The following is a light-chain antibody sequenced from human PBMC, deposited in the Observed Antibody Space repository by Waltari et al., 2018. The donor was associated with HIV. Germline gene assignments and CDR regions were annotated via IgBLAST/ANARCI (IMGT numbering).Light chain of an antibody. V-gene: IGKV3D-7*01. CDR2: GAS. CDR1: QRIDSTF. Sequence: EVVLPQSPSTLVLSLGDTATLPCRASQRIDSTFLSWYQQKPGQAPSLLIYGASTRVSGIPPRFSGSGSGTDFTLTISSLYPEDFAVYFCQHDYNLPGTFGQGTRVEIK. CDR3: QHDYNLPGT. J-gene: IGKJ1*01.